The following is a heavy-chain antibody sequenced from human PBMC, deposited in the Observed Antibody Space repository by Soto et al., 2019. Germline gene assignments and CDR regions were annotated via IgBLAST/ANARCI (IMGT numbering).Heavy chain of an antibody. D-gene: IGHD3-10*01. J-gene: IGHJ4*02. Sequence: EVQLLESGGGLVQPGGSLRLSCAASGFTFSSYAMSWVRQAPGQGLEWVSAISGSGGSTYYADSVKGRFTISRDNSKNTLYLEMNRLRAEDTGVYYCAKGDYYGSGSSYYFDYWGQGTLVTVSS. V-gene: IGHV3-23*01. CDR3: AKGDYYGSGSSYYFDY. CDR2: ISGSGGST. CDR1: GFTFSSYA.